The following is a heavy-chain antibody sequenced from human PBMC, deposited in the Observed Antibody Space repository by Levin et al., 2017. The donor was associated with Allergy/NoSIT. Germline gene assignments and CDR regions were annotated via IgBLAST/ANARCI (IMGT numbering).Heavy chain of an antibody. CDR1: GGSFGGVY. V-gene: IGHV4-34*01. J-gene: IGHJ3*02. Sequence: SQTLSLTCDVYGGSFGGVYWSWLRPPPGKGLEWIGEISLRGSTTYNPSPRSPDTISLETSRNQLSVKLKSVTAPGTGVYYCAVFSLRYGVFDIWGQGTMVTVSS. D-gene: IGHD4-17*01. CDR3: AVFSLRYGVFDI. CDR2: ISLRGST.